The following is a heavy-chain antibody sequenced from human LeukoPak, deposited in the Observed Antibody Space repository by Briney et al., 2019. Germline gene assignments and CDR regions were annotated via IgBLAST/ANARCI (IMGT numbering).Heavy chain of an antibody. CDR3: ATYLTGTTSVKYYYGMAV. J-gene: IGHJ6*02. V-gene: IGHV3-66*02. CDR2: IYSGGST. Sequence: GGSLRLSCAASGFTVSSNYMSWVRQAPGKGLEWVSVIYSGGSTYYADSVKGRFTISRDNSKNTLYLQMNSLRAEDTAVYYCATYLTGTTSVKYYYGMAVWGQGTTVTVSS. CDR1: GFTVSSNY. D-gene: IGHD1-7*01.